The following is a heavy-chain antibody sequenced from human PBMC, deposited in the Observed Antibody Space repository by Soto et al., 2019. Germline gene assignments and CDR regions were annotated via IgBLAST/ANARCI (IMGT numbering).Heavy chain of an antibody. CDR3: AHRRYSSSWYRGVYFDY. Sequence: QITLKESGPTLVKPTQTLTLTCTFSGFSISTNGEGVGWIRQPPGKALEWLALIYWNDAERYSPSLKGRLTGPADPPKNQVVLTMTNVDPADTATYFCAHRRYSSSWYRGVYFDYLGQGTLVAVSS. CDR2: IYWNDAE. J-gene: IGHJ4*02. V-gene: IGHV2-5*01. CDR1: GFSISTNGEG. D-gene: IGHD6-13*01.